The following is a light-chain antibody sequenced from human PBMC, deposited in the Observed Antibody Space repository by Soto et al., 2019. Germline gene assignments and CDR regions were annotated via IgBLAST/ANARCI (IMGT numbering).Light chain of an antibody. CDR3: QQYVSSPTWT. J-gene: IGKJ1*01. Sequence: EIVLTQSPGTLSLSPGERATLSCRASQSVRSSYVAWYQQRPGQAPRRLIYDTSNRATGIPDRFSGSGSGTDFTLTISRLEPEDFVVYCCQQYVSSPTWTFGQGTKVEIK. CDR2: DTS. CDR1: QSVRSSY. V-gene: IGKV3-20*01.